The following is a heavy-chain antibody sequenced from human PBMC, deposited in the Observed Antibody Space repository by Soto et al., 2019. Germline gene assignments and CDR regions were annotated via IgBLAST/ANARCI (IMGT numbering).Heavy chain of an antibody. CDR3: AKMKEGQYQLLFRFVGDWFDP. Sequence: EVQLLESGGGLVQPGGSLRLSCAASGFTFSSYAMSWVRQAPGKGLEWVSAISGSGGSTYYADSVKGRFTISRDNSKNTLYLQMNSLRAEDTAVYYCAKMKEGQYQLLFRFVGDWFDPWGQGTLVTVSS. J-gene: IGHJ5*02. D-gene: IGHD2-2*01. V-gene: IGHV3-23*01. CDR1: GFTFSSYA. CDR2: ISGSGGST.